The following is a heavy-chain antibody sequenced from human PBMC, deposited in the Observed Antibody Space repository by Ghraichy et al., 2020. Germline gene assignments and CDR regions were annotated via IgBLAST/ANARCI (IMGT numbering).Heavy chain of an antibody. D-gene: IGHD3-10*01. Sequence: SQTLSLTCTVSGGSISSYYWSWIRQPPGKGLEWIGYIYYSGSTNYNPSLKSRVTISVDTSKNQFSLKLSSVTAVDTAVYYCARGELLWFGELSHAFDIWGQGTMVTVSS. CDR2: IYYSGST. V-gene: IGHV4-59*01. CDR3: ARGELLWFGELSHAFDI. J-gene: IGHJ3*02. CDR1: GGSISSYY.